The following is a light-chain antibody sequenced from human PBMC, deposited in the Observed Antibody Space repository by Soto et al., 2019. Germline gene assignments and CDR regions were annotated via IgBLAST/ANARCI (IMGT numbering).Light chain of an antibody. V-gene: IGLV2-11*01. CDR1: SSDFGNYDY. Sequence: QSALTQPRSVSGSLGQSVTISCTGTSSDFGNYDYVSWYQQHPGKAPKLIIYHVTKRPSGIPDRFSASKSGNTASLTISGLQAEDEAHYYCCSYAGSYTFAKNVFGSGTKVTVL. J-gene: IGLJ1*01. CDR3: CSYAGSYTFAKNV. CDR2: HVT.